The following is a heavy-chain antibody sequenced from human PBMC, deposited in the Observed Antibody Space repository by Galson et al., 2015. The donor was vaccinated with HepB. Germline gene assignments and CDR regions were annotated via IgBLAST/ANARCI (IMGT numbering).Heavy chain of an antibody. D-gene: IGHD5-24*01. CDR2: INPSNGNT. CDR1: RYTFTKFG. Sequence: SVKVSCKAYRYTFTKFGISWVRQAPGQGLEWMGWINPSNGNTNYAQKFQGRVIMTTDTSTSTAYMELRSLRSGDTAVYYCARGGMATIGGPTFDYWGQGTLVTVSS. J-gene: IGHJ4*02. V-gene: IGHV1-18*01. CDR3: ARGGMATIGGPTFDY.